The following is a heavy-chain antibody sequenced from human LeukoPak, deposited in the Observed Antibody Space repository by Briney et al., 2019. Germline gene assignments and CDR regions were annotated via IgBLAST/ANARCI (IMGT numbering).Heavy chain of an antibody. J-gene: IGHJ5*02. Sequence: GRSLRLSCAASGFIFSDYGMNWVRQAPGKGLEWVAVISHDGNNKYYADSVKGRFTLSRDNSKNTLYLQMNSLRAEDTAVYYCAKDRVDTAMRFDPWGQGTLVTVSS. D-gene: IGHD5-18*01. CDR2: ISHDGNNK. CDR3: AKDRVDTAMRFDP. V-gene: IGHV3-30*18. CDR1: GFIFSDYG.